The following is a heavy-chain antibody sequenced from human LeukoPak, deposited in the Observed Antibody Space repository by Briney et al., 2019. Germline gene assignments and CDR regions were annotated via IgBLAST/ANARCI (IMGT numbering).Heavy chain of an antibody. D-gene: IGHD6-13*01. CDR1: GGSFSGYY. V-gene: IGHV4-34*01. J-gene: IGHJ4*02. CDR2: INHSGST. Sequence: SETLSLTCAVYGGSFSGYYWSWIRQPPGKGLEWIGEINHSGSTNYNPSLKSRVTISVDTSKNQFSLKLSSVTAADTAVYYCARLIAADNYFDYWGQGTLVTVSS. CDR3: ARLIAADNYFDY.